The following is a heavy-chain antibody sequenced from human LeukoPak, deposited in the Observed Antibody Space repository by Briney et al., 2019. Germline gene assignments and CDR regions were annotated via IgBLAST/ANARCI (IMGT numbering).Heavy chain of an antibody. CDR2: IYSGGST. CDR1: GFTVSSNY. CDR3: ARDDYYGSGSETYYYGMDV. V-gene: IGHV3-53*01. D-gene: IGHD3-10*01. Sequence: GGSLRLSCAASGFTVSSNYMSWVRQAPGKGLEWVTVIYSGGSTYYADSVKGRFTISRDNSKNTLYLQMNSLRAEDTAAYYCARDDYYGSGSETYYYGMDVWGQGTTVTVSS. J-gene: IGHJ6*02.